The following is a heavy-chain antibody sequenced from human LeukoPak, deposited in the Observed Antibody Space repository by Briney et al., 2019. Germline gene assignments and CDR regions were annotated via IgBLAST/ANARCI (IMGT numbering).Heavy chain of an antibody. V-gene: IGHV4-39*01. D-gene: IGHD2-15*01. CDR1: GGSISSSSYY. CDR2: IYYSGST. J-gene: IGHJ6*03. Sequence: SETLSLTCTVSGGSISSSSYYWGRIRQPPGKGREWLGSIYYSGSTYYNPYLKSRVTLSVDTSNNQSSQKLSATTAADTVVYYCARMADQPYCCCGRCFRGICYYYYYMGGWGKGITVTISS. CDR3: ARMADQPYCCCGRCFRGICYYYYYMGG.